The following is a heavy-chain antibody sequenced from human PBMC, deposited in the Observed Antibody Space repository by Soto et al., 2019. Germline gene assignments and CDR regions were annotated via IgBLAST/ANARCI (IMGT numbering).Heavy chain of an antibody. V-gene: IGHV4-34*01. CDR3: AGALWFGEKNWFDP. CDR2: INHSGST. CDR1: GGSFSGYY. J-gene: IGHJ5*02. D-gene: IGHD3-10*01. Sequence: QVQLQQWGAGLLKPSETLSLTCAVYGGSFSGYYWSWIRQPPGKGLEWIGEINHSGSTNYNPSLKSRVTISVDTSKNQCSLKLSSVTAADTAVYYCAGALWFGEKNWFDPWGQGTLVTVSS.